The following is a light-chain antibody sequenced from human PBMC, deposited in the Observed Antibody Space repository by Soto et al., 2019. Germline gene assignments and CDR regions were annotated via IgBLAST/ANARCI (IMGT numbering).Light chain of an antibody. J-gene: IGKJ2*01. CDR1: QSISIW. CDR3: LQYDSLSYT. V-gene: IGKV1-5*03. Sequence: DIQMTQSPSTLSASVGDTVIITCRASQSISIWLAWYQQKAGKAPKLLIFKTSSLETGVPSRFSGSGSGTEFTLTISSLQPEDFATYYCLQYDSLSYTFGQGTKLEIK. CDR2: KTS.